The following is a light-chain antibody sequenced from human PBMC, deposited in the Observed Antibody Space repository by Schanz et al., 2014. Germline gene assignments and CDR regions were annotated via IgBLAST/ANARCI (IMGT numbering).Light chain of an antibody. CDR1: SSDVGSYNL. V-gene: IGLV2-23*01. Sequence: SALTQPASLSGSPGQSITISCTGTSSDVGSYNLVSWYQQHPGKAPKLMIYEGTKRPSGISNRFSGSKSGNTAALTISGLQAEDEADYYCSSYANTSSYVFGTGTKLTVL. J-gene: IGLJ1*01. CDR2: EGT. CDR3: SSYANTSSYV.